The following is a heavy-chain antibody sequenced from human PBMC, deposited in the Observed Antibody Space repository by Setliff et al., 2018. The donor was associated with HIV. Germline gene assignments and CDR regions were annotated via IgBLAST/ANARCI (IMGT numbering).Heavy chain of an antibody. D-gene: IGHD3-10*01. V-gene: IGHV4-61*02. CDR3: ARDNSYYYGSGSHYWYGMDV. Sequence: SETLSLTCTVSGDSINSGTYYWSWIRQPAGKGLEWIGRLHPSGDTNYNPSLKSRVTMSIDTSENQFSLKLSSVTAADTAVYYCARDNSYYYGSGSHYWYGMDVWGQGTTVTVSS. CDR1: GDSINSGTYY. CDR2: LHPSGDT. J-gene: IGHJ6*01.